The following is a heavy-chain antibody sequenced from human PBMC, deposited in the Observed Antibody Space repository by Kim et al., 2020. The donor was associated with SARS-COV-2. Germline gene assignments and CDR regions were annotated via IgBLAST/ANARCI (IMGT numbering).Heavy chain of an antibody. Sequence: IYSGGSTYYAVSVKGRFTISRDNSKNTLYLQMNSLRAEDTAVYYCARDPDWGQGTLVTVSS. V-gene: IGHV3-53*01. CDR2: IYSGGST. J-gene: IGHJ4*02. CDR3: ARDPD.